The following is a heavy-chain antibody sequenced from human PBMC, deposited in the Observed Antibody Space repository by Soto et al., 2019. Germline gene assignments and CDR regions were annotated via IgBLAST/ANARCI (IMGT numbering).Heavy chain of an antibody. Sequence: PSQTLSLTCAISGDSVSSNSAAWNWITQSPSRGHKWLGRTYYRSKWYNDYAVSVKSRITINPDTSKNQFSLQLNPVTPDDTAGYYYARDWKLRIDYGGKGTLVTLSS. CDR1: GDSVSSNSAA. CDR3: ARDWKLRIDY. D-gene: IGHD1-1*01. V-gene: IGHV6-1*01. CDR2: TYYRSKWYN. J-gene: IGHJ4*02.